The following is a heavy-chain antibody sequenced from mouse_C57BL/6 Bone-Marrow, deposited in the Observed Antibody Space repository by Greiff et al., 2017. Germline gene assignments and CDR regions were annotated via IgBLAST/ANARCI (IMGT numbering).Heavy chain of an antibody. V-gene: IGHV1-80*01. J-gene: IGHJ3*01. CDR2: IYPGDGDT. D-gene: IGHD1-1*01. CDR1: GYAFSSYW. Sequence: VQRVESGAELVKPGASVKISCKASGYAFSSYWMNWVKQRPGKGLEWIGQIYPGDGDTNYNGKFKGKATLTADKSSSTAYLQLSSLTSEDSAVYFCARDGSSYWFAYWGQGTLVTVSA. CDR3: ARDGSSYWFAY.